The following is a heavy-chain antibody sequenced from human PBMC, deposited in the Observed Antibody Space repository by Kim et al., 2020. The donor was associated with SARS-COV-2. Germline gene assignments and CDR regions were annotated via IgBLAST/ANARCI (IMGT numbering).Heavy chain of an antibody. V-gene: IGHV1-24*01. CDR2: DPEDGET. Sequence: DPEDGETIYAQKFQGRVTMTEDTSTDTAYMGLSSLRSEDTAVYFCAASGVWGQGTTVTVSS. J-gene: IGHJ6*02. CDR3: AASGV.